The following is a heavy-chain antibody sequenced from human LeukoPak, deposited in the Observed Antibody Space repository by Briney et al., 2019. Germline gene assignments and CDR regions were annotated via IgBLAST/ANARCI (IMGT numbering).Heavy chain of an antibody. V-gene: IGHV3-23*01. D-gene: IGHD2-2*01. CDR3: AKRGIPTSAYYFDS. CDR1: GFTFDSYA. Sequence: GGSLRLSCAASGFTFDSYAMTWVRQGPGKGLEWVSYISSPGSSTFYADSVKGRFTISRDNSKNTLYLQMNSLRAEDTAVYYCAKRGIPTSAYYFDSWGQGTLITVSS. J-gene: IGHJ4*02. CDR2: ISSPGSST.